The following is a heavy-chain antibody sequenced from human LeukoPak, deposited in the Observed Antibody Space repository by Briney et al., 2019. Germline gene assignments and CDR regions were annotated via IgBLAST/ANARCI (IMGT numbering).Heavy chain of an antibody. CDR3: AKDASSGSYPRRFDY. CDR2: ISGSGGST. V-gene: IGHV3-23*01. Sequence: GGSLRLSCAASGFTFSSYAMSWVRQAPGKGLEWVSAISGSGGSTHYADSVKGRFTISRDNSKNTLYLQMNSLRAEDTAVYYCAKDASSGSYPRRFDYWGQGTLVTVSS. CDR1: GFTFSSYA. D-gene: IGHD1-26*01. J-gene: IGHJ4*02.